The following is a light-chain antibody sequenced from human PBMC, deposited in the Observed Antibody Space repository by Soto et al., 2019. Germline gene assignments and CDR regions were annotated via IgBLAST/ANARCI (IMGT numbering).Light chain of an antibody. CDR2: EVS. J-gene: IGLJ1*01. CDR1: SNDVGGYNY. Sequence: QSALTQPPSASGSPGQSVTISCTGTSNDVGGYNYVSWYQQHPGKAPKLMIYEVSKRPSGVPGRFSGSKSGNTASLTVSGLQAEDEADYYCSSYAGSSTLYVFGTGTKVTVL. V-gene: IGLV2-8*01. CDR3: SSYAGSSTLYV.